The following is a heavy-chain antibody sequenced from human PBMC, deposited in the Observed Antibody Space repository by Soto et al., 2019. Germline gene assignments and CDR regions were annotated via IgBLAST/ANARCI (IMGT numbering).Heavy chain of an antibody. CDR1: GGSFSGYY. D-gene: IGHD3-10*01. J-gene: IGHJ6*02. CDR3: ARVSGIYYYGMDV. CDR2: INHSGST. Sequence: QVQLQQWGAGLLKPSETLSLTCAVYGGSFSGYYWSWIRQPPGKGLEWIGEINHSGSTNYNPSLKSRVTISVDTSKNQFSLKLSSVTAADTAVYYCARVSGIYYYGMDVWGQWTTVTVSS. V-gene: IGHV4-34*01.